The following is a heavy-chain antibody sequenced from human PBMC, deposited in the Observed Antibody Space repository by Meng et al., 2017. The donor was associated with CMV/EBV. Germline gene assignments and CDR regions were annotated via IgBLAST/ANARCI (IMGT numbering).Heavy chain of an antibody. D-gene: IGHD2-2*02. J-gene: IGHJ6*02. V-gene: IGHV1-46*01. CDR3: AREGICSSTSCYTYYYYGMDV. CDR1: GYTFTSYY. CDR2: INPSGGST. Sequence: ASVKVSCKASGYTFTSYYMHWVRQAPGQGLEWMGIINPSGGSTSYAQKFQGRVTMTRDTSTSTVYMELSSLGSEDTAVYYCAREGICSSTSCYTYYYYGMDVWGQGTTVTVSS.